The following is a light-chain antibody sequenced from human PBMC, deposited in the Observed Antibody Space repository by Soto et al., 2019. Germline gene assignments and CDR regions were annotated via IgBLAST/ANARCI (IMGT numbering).Light chain of an antibody. Sequence: ETVLTQSPGTLSLSPGERATLSCRASQRVTSNYLAWYQQKAGQVPRLLIFGASIRDTGIPDRFSGSGSGTDFALTISSLEPEDFAVYYCHQYGTSPGTFGQGTQVEV. J-gene: IGKJ1*01. V-gene: IGKV3-20*01. CDR1: QRVTSNY. CDR3: HQYGTSPGT. CDR2: GAS.